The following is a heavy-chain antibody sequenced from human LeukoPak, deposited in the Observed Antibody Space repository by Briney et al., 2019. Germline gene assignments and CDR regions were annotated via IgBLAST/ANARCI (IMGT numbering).Heavy chain of an antibody. CDR1: GYTFSNYG. V-gene: IGHV1-18*01. CDR3: ARDPRRDMGPTNWFDP. J-gene: IGHJ5*02. D-gene: IGHD2-21*02. CDR2: ISVYNGNT. Sequence: ASVNVSCKASGYTFSNYGINWVRQAPGQGLEWMGWISVYNGNTNYTQKFQGRVTMTTDTSTTTVYMELRSLRFDDTAVYYCARDPRRDMGPTNWFDPWGQGTLVTVSS.